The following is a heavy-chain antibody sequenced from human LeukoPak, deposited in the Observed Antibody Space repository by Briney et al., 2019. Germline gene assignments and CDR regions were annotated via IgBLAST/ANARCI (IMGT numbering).Heavy chain of an antibody. CDR3: AKDRTRRAVAGSDYYYMDV. J-gene: IGHJ6*03. D-gene: IGHD6-19*01. Sequence: PGGSLRLSCAASGFTFSSYAMSWVRQAPGKGLEWVSAISGSGGSTYYADSVKGRFTISRDNSKNTLYLQMNSLRAEDTAVYYCAKDRTRRAVAGSDYYYMDVWGKGTTVTVSS. CDR1: GFTFSSYA. CDR2: ISGSGGST. V-gene: IGHV3-23*01.